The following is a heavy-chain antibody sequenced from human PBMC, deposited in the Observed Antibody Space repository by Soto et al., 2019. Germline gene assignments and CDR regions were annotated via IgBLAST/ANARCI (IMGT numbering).Heavy chain of an antibody. J-gene: IGHJ1*01. V-gene: IGHV1-69*13. CDR2: IIPVFGRP. CDR3: AREGSGYNL. Sequence: ASVKVSCKASGGSFSSFGISWVRQAPGQGLEWLGGIIPVFGRPNYAQRFRGRLTITADESTNTVYLELIDLRSEDTAVYYCAREGSGYNLWGQGTQVTVSS. D-gene: IGHD5-12*01. CDR1: GGSFSSFG.